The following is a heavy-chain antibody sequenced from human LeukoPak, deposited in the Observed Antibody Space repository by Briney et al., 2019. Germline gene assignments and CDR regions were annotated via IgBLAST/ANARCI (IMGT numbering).Heavy chain of an antibody. V-gene: IGHV3-49*03. D-gene: IGHD6-19*01. CDR3: TRVGKRWLDRTFDY. J-gene: IGHJ4*02. Sequence: PGGSLRLSCTASGFTFGDYAMSWFRQAPGKGLEWVGFIRSKAYGGTTEYAASVKGRFTISRDDSKSIAYLQMNSLKTEDTAVYYCTRVGKRWLDRTFDYWGQGTLVTVSS. CDR1: GFTFGDYA. CDR2: IRSKAYGGTT.